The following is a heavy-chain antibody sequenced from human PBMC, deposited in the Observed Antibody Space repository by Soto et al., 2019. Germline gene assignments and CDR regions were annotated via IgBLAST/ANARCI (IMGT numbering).Heavy chain of an antibody. CDR1: GLSFSNSA. J-gene: IGHJ5*02. CDR3: AKWRVVVLIVIPPATSTDP. CDR2: ISGSGGTT. V-gene: IGHV3-23*01. Sequence: GGSLRLSSAAYGLSFSNSAMNWVRQAPGKGMHWVSSISGSGGTTYYADSVKGRFTISRDNSKNTLYLQMNSLRAEDTAVYYCAKWRVVVLIVIPPATSTDPSGPRTLRSLSS. D-gene: IGHD2-2*01.